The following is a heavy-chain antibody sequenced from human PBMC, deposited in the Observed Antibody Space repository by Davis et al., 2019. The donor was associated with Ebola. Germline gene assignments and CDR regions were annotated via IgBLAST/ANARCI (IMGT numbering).Heavy chain of an antibody. D-gene: IGHD2-2*02. CDR1: GGSISSYY. Sequence: SETLSLTCTVSGGSISSYYWSWIRQPPGKGLEWIGYIYYSGSTNYNPSLKSRVTISVDTSNNQFSLKLSSVTAADTAVYYCAGGVLVPAAIGWYWFDPWGQGTLVTVSS. CDR2: IYYSGST. CDR3: AGGVLVPAAIGWYWFDP. V-gene: IGHV4-59*01. J-gene: IGHJ5*02.